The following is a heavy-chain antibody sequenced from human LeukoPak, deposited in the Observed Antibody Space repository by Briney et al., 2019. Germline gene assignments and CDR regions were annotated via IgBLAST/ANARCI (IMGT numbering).Heavy chain of an antibody. D-gene: IGHD7-27*01. J-gene: IGHJ4*02. Sequence: GGSLRLSCAASGFTFSSYSMNWVRQAPGKGLEWVSYICSRSNTIYYADSVKGRFTVARGNAKNSLYLQMNSLRADDTALYYCARESITGDRDFDYWGQGTLVTVSS. V-gene: IGHV3-48*01. CDR1: GFTFSSYS. CDR3: ARESITGDRDFDY. CDR2: ICSRSNTI.